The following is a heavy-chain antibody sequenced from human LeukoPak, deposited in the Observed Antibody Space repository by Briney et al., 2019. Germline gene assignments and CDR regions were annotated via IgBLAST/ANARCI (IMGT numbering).Heavy chain of an antibody. D-gene: IGHD2-2*03. Sequence: PGGSLRLSCAASGFTFSTYSMNWVRQAPGKGLEWVSSISSSSTYIYYADSVKGRFTISRDNAKNSLYLQMNGLRAEDTAVYYCARVGYCSSTSCYYGAFDIWGQGTMVTVSS. CDR3: ARVGYCSSTSCYYGAFDI. J-gene: IGHJ3*02. CDR2: ISSSSTYI. V-gene: IGHV3-21*01. CDR1: GFTFSTYS.